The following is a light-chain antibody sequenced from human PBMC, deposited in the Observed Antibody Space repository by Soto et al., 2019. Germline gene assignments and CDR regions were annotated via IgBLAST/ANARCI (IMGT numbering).Light chain of an antibody. Sequence: QSALTQPASVSGSPGQSITISCTGTSSDVGGYNYVSCYQQHPGKAPKLMIYDVSNRPSGVSNRFSGSKSGNTASLTISGLQAEDGADYYCSSYTSSSTLVFGGGTKLTVL. J-gene: IGLJ3*02. CDR1: SSDVGGYNY. CDR3: SSYTSSSTLV. CDR2: DVS. V-gene: IGLV2-14*01.